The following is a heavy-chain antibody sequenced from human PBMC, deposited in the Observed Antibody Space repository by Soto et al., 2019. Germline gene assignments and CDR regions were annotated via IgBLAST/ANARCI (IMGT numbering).Heavy chain of an antibody. J-gene: IGHJ6*02. Sequence: QVQLVESGGGVVQPGRSLRLSCAASGFTFSSYGMHWVRQAPGKGLEWVAVISYDGSNKYYADSVKGRFTISRDNSKNTLYLQMNSLRAEDTAVYYWAKDRRNGGAHYYYYGMDVWGQGTTVTVSS. CDR2: ISYDGSNK. V-gene: IGHV3-30*18. D-gene: IGHD1-1*01. CDR1: GFTFSSYG. CDR3: AKDRRNGGAHYYYYGMDV.